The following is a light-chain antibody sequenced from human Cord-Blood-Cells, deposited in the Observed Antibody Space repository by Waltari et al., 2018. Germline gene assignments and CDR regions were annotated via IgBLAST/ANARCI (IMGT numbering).Light chain of an antibody. V-gene: IGKV1-39*01. CDR3: QESYSTPRT. CDR2: AAS. CDR1: QSLSSY. J-gene: IGKJ1*01. Sequence: DIQMTQSPSSLSPSVGDSVPITCRASQSLSSYLNWYQQKPVKAPKLLIYAASSLQGGVQSRFSGSGSGKDFTLTISSQQPEDFASYCCQESYSTPRTFGQGTKVEIK.